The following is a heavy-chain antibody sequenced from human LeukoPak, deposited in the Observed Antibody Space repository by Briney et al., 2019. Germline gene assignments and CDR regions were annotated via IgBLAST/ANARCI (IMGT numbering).Heavy chain of an antibody. CDR1: GFTFSSYA. CDR3: AKDSGVAGTVFDY. CDR2: ISGSGGST. D-gene: IGHD6-19*01. J-gene: IGHJ4*02. Sequence: GSLSLSCAASGFTFSSYAMSWVRQAPGKGLQWVSAISGSGGSTNYSDSVKGQFTISGDNSKNTLYLQMNSLRAEDTAVYYCAKDSGVAGTVFDYWGQGTLVTVSS. V-gene: IGHV3-23*01.